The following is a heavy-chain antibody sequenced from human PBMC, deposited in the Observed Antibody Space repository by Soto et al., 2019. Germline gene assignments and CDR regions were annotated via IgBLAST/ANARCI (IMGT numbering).Heavy chain of an antibody. Sequence: PSETLSLTCAVYGGSFSGYYWSWIRQPPGKGLEWIGEINHSGSTNYNPSLKSRVTISVDTSKNQFSLKLSSVTAADTAVYYCAIGLRAVAGTAWFDPWGQGTLVTVSS. J-gene: IGHJ5*02. D-gene: IGHD6-19*01. CDR3: AIGLRAVAGTAWFDP. CDR2: INHSGST. V-gene: IGHV4-34*01. CDR1: GGSFSGYY.